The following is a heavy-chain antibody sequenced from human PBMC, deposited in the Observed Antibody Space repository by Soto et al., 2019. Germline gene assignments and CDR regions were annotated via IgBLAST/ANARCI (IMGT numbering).Heavy chain of an antibody. Sequence: QIQLVESGGGVVQPGGSLRLSCAASGFIFSTYALHWVRQPPGKGLEWVAVIWYDGSNKYYADSVKGRFTISRDNSKNTLYLQMNSLRGEDTALYYCAREGGSRKKEFDPWGQGTLVTVAS. CDR3: AREGGSRKKEFDP. D-gene: IGHD1-26*01. CDR1: GFIFSTYA. J-gene: IGHJ5*02. V-gene: IGHV3-33*01. CDR2: IWYDGSNK.